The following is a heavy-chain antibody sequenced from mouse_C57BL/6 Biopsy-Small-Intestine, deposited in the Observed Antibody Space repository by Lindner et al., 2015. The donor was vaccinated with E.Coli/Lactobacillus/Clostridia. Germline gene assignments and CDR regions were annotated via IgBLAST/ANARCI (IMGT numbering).Heavy chain of an antibody. CDR1: GYTFTNYR. CDR2: ISAYNGNT. D-gene: IGHD1-1*01. Sequence: SVKVSCKASGYTFTNYRISWVRQAPGQGLEWMGWISAYNGNTNYVQNLQGRVTMTTDTSTSTVSMEMRSLRSDDTAMYHCARAILGGTTVFGVVIMKLDPWGQGTLVTVSS. J-gene: IGHJ4*01. CDR3: ARAILGGTTVFGVVIMKLDP. V-gene: IGHV1-4*01.